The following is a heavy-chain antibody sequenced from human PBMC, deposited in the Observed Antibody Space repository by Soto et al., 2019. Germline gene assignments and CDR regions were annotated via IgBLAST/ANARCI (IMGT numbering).Heavy chain of an antibody. V-gene: IGHV3-30*18. Sequence: QVQLVESGGGVVQPGRSLSLSCAASGFTFRNYVMHWVRQSPGKGLEWVAVISYDGSNKYYADSVKGRFTNSRDNSKNTLYHQMNRLRKDDTEVYYCTKDRATHRNYWGQGTLVTVSS. J-gene: IGHJ4*02. CDR1: GFTFRNYV. D-gene: IGHD5-12*01. CDR3: TKDRATHRNY. CDR2: ISYDGSNK.